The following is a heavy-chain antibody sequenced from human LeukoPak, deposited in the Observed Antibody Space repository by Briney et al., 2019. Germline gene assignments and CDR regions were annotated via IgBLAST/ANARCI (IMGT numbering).Heavy chain of an antibody. J-gene: IGHJ4*02. CDR1: GFTFSSYG. V-gene: IGHV3-30*02. Sequence: GGSLRLSCAASGFTFSSYGMHWVRQAPGKGLVWVTFILYDGSHEYYADSVKGRFTSSRDNSKNTLYLQMNSLRAEDTAVYYCANIPEEVVAATGTGHFDYWGQGTLVTVSS. CDR2: ILYDGSHE. D-gene: IGHD2-15*01. CDR3: ANIPEEVVAATGTGHFDY.